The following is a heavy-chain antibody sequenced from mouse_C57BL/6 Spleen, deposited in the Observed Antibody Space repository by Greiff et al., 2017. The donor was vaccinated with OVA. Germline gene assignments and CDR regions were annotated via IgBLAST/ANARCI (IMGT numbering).Heavy chain of an antibody. CDR1: GYTFTSYW. CDR3: ASNWEGGY. CDR2: IDPSDSYT. J-gene: IGHJ2*01. V-gene: IGHV1-69*01. Sequence: QVQLKQPGAELVMPGASVKLSCKASGYTFTSYWMHWVKQRPGQGLEWIGEIDPSDSYTNYNQKFKGKSTLTVDKSSSTAYMQLSSLTSEDSAVYYCASNWEGGYWGQGTTLTVSS. D-gene: IGHD4-1*01.